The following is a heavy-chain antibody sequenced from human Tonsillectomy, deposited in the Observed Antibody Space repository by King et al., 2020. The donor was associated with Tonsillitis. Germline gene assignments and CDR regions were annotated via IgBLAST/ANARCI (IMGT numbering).Heavy chain of an antibody. CDR1: GDSVSSNTVT. J-gene: IGHJ4*02. Sequence: VQLQQSGPGLVRPSQTLSLTCVISGDSVSSNTVTWDWIRQSPSRGLEWLGRTYYTSKWYNEYAVSVKSRITISPDTSKNQFSLHLDSVTPEDTAVYFCARRSKWNYRGSWRQGTLVTVSS. D-gene: IGHD1-7*01. CDR2: TYYTSKWYN. CDR3: ARRSKWNYRGS. V-gene: IGHV6-1*01.